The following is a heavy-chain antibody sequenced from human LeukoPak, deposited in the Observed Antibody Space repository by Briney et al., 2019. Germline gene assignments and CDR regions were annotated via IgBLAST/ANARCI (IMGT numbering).Heavy chain of an antibody. CDR1: GGSISSYY. Sequence: SDTLSLTCTVSGGSISSYYWSWIRQPAGKGLEWIGRIYTSGSTNYNPSLKSRVTISVDKSKNQFSLKLSSVTAADTAVYYCARDRTVGATNGDYFDYWGQGTLVTVS. CDR3: ARDRTVGATNGDYFDY. CDR2: IYTSGST. D-gene: IGHD1-26*01. J-gene: IGHJ4*02. V-gene: IGHV4-4*07.